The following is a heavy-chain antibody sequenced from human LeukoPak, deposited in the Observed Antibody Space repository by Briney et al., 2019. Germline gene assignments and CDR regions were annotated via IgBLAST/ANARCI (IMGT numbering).Heavy chain of an antibody. J-gene: IGHJ4*02. CDR2: IYYSGST. Sequence: SETLSLTCTVSGGSISSSSYYWGWIRQPPGKGLEWIGTIYYSGSTYSNPSLKSRVTISVDTSKNQFSLKLSSVTAADTAVYYCARVTYSIFDYWGQGTLVTVSS. D-gene: IGHD2-21*01. CDR1: GGSISSSSYY. CDR3: ARVTYSIFDY. V-gene: IGHV4-39*07.